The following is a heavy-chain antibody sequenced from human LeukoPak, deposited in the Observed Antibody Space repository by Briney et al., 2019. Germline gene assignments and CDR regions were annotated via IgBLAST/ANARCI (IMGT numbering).Heavy chain of an antibody. J-gene: IGHJ4*02. D-gene: IGHD2-15*01. Sequence: GRSLRLSCAASGFTFSSYAMHWVRQAPGKGLEWVAVISYDGSNKYYADSVKGRFTISRDNSKNTLYLQMNSLRAEDTAVYYCARDIVVVVAATGPFDYWGQGTLVTVSS. CDR1: GFTFSSYA. CDR2: ISYDGSNK. V-gene: IGHV3-30-3*01. CDR3: ARDIVVVVAATGPFDY.